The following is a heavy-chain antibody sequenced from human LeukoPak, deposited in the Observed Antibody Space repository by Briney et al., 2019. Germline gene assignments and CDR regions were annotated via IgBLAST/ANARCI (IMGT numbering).Heavy chain of an antibody. D-gene: IGHD2-15*01. J-gene: IGHJ4*02. CDR1: GYTFTSYD. V-gene: IGHV1-69*13. CDR2: IIPIFGTA. CDR3: ASGLRVPGH. Sequence: SVKVSCKASGYTFTSYDISWVRQAPGQGLEWMGGIIPIFGTANYAQKFQGRVTITADESTSTAYMELSSLRSEDTAVYYCASGLRVPGHWGQGTLVTVSS.